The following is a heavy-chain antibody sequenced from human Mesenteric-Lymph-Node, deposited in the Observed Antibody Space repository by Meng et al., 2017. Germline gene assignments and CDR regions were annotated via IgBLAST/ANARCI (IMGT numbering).Heavy chain of an antibody. V-gene: IGHV4-38-2*02. CDR3: ARAGVLSSGDWFNP. CDR2: IFHSGTT. Sequence: SETLSLTCSVSGYSISSVFYWGWVRQTPEKRLEWLGTIFHSGTTYYNPSLRSRVSLSVDTSKNQFSLRVISVTAADTAMYYCARAGVLSSGDWFNPWGQGTLVTVSS. CDR1: GYSISSVFY. J-gene: IGHJ5*02. D-gene: IGHD2/OR15-2a*01.